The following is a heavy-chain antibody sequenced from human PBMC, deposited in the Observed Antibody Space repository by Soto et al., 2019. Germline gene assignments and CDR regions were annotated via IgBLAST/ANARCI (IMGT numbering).Heavy chain of an antibody. J-gene: IGHJ3*02. CDR2: ISTYNGNT. Sequence: ASVKFSCKASGYTFTSYGISWVRQAPGQGLEWMGWISTYNGNTHYAQKFQGRVTMTTDTSTSTAYVELRSLRSDDTALYYCARDHPISAAGKAFDIWGQGTMVTVSS. V-gene: IGHV1-18*01. CDR1: GYTFTSYG. CDR3: ARDHPISAAGKAFDI. D-gene: IGHD6-13*01.